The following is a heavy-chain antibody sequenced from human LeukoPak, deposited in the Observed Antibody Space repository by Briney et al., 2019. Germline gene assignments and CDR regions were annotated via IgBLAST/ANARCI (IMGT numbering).Heavy chain of an antibody. J-gene: IGHJ4*02. D-gene: IGHD6-13*01. CDR1: GGSISSYY. CDR3: ARGLMMAVAGRGEFHY. CDR2: IYYSGST. V-gene: IGHV4-59*01. Sequence: SESLSLTCTVSGGSISSYYWSWIRQPPGKGLEWIGYIYYSGSTNYNPSLKSRVTISVDTSKNQFSLKLSSVTAADTAVYYCARGLMMAVAGRGEFHYWGQGTLVTVSS.